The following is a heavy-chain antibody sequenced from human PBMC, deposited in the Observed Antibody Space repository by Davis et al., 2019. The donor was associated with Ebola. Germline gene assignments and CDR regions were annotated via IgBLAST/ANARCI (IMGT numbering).Heavy chain of an antibody. J-gene: IGHJ6*02. V-gene: IGHV1-8*02. D-gene: IGHD2-8*02. CDR1: GYTFTSYG. CDR2: LNPNSGNT. Sequence: ASVKVSCKASGYTFTSYGISWVRQAPGQGLEWMGWLNPNSGNTDSTHKFQGRLTMTKNTSISTAYMELSSLRSEDTAVYYCARRWLYWWSGMDVWGQGTTVTVSS. CDR3: ARRWLYWWSGMDV.